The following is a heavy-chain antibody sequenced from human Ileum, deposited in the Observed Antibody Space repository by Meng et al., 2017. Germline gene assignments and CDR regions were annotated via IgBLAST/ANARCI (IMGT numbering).Heavy chain of an antibody. CDR2: IYHSGST. CDR1: GGSISSSNW. Sequence: QVRLQESGPGLVKPSGTLSPTCAVSGGSISSSNWWSWVRQPPGKGLEWIGEIYHSGSTNYNPSLKSRVTISVDKSKNQFSLKLSSVTAADTAVYYCASLRYNWNYSADYWGQGTLVTVSS. V-gene: IGHV4-4*02. J-gene: IGHJ4*02. D-gene: IGHD1-7*01. CDR3: ASLRYNWNYSADY.